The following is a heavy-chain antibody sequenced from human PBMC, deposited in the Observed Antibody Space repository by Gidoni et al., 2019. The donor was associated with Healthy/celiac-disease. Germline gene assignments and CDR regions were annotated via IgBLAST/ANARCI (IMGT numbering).Heavy chain of an antibody. CDR2: INHSGST. J-gene: IGHJ6*02. Sequence: QVQLQQWGAGLLKPSETLSLTCAVYGGSFSGYYWSWIRQPPGKGLEWIGEINHSGSTNYNPSLKSRVTISVDTSKNQFSLKLSSVTAADTAVYYCARDYDSSGYSLLGYYYGMDVWGQGTTVTVSS. CDR3: ARDYDSSGYSLLGYYYGMDV. V-gene: IGHV4-34*01. D-gene: IGHD3-22*01. CDR1: GGSFSGYY.